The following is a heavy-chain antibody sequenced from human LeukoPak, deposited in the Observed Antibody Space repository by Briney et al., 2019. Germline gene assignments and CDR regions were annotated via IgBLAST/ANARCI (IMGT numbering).Heavy chain of an antibody. J-gene: IGHJ4*02. Sequence: GASVKVSCKASGYTFTSYYMHWVRQAPGQGLEWMGIINPSGGSTSYAQKFQGRVTMTRDTSTSTVYVELSSLRSEDTAVYYCARDCSLPTYYGSGSYYDYWGQGTLVTVSS. V-gene: IGHV1-46*01. CDR1: GYTFTSYY. CDR3: ARDCSLPTYYGSGSYYDY. CDR2: INPSGGST. D-gene: IGHD3-10*01.